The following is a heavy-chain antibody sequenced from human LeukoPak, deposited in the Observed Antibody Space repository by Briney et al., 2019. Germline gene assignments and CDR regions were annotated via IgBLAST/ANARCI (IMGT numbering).Heavy chain of an antibody. CDR1: GFTFSRHG. CDR2: ISNDGSRK. V-gene: IGHV3-30*03. J-gene: IGHJ4*02. CDR3: ARDRAWNYFDY. Sequence: GGSLRLPCAPSGFTFSRHGMHWVRQAPGKGLEWVAIISNDGSRKYYGHSVEGRFTISRDNSKNTLYLQMDSLRAEDTAVYYCARDRAWNYFDYWGQGTLVTVSS. D-gene: IGHD3-3*01.